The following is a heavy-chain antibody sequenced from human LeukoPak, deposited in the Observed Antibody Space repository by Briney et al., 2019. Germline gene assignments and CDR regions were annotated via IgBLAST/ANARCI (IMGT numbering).Heavy chain of an antibody. CDR2: IYYSGST. CDR3: ARQDDYGDLKYMDV. CDR1: GGSITSSSYY. D-gene: IGHD4-17*01. Sequence: ASETLSLTCTVSGGSITSSSYYWGWIRQPPGKGLEWIGSIYYSGSTYYNASLKSRVTMSVDTSKNQFSLKLTPVTAADTAVYYCARQDDYGDLKYMDVWGKGTTVTISS. J-gene: IGHJ6*03. V-gene: IGHV4-39*01.